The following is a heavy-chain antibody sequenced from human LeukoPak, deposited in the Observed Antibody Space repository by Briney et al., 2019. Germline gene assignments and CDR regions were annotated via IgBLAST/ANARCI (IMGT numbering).Heavy chain of an antibody. CDR1: GGSISSYY. J-gene: IGHJ4*02. V-gene: IGHV4-34*01. CDR2: INHSGST. Sequence: SETLSLTCTVSGGSISSYYWSWIRQPPGKGLEWIGEINHSGSTNYNPSLKSRVTISVDTSKNQFSLKLSSVTAADTAVYYCARGIGYYRPNYWGQGTLVTVSS. D-gene: IGHD2-2*03. CDR3: ARGIGYYRPNY.